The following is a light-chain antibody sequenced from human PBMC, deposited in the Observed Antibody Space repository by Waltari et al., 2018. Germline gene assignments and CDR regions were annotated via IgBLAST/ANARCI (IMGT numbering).Light chain of an antibody. V-gene: IGKV3-15*01. CDR3: QQYNKWLGYS. CDR1: QSIGTN. J-gene: IGKJ2*01. Sequence: IVMTQSPATLSLSPGERATPSCSASQSIGTNLAWFQEKPGQDPRLPIYGASTRATGVPARFSGSGSGTDFTLVISSLQSEDFAVYYCQQYNKWLGYSFGQGTKLEIK. CDR2: GAS.